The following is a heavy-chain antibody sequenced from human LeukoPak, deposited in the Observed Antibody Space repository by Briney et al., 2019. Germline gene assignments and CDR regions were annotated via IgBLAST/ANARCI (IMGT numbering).Heavy chain of an antibody. CDR1: GFTVSTNY. V-gene: IGHV3-53*01. J-gene: IGHJ3*02. CDR2: LYSGGKT. Sequence: GGSLRLSCAASGFTVSTNYMRWVRQAPGKGLEWVSVLYSGGKTYYADSVKGRLTISRDNSKNPLYLKLSSPIAEDTVVYYVARHEYYGSGSLDIWGEGTMVTVSS. CDR3: ARHEYYGSGSLDI. D-gene: IGHD3-10*01.